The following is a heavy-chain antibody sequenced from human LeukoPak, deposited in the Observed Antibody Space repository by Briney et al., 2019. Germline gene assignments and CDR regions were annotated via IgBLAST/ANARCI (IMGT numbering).Heavy chain of an antibody. Sequence: SGYTLTELXMHWVRQAPGKGLEWMGGFDPEDGEKIYAQKFQGRVTMTEDTSTDTAYMELSSLRSEDTAVYYCATGTYYYGSGSSPDLGYWGQGTLVTVSS. V-gene: IGHV1-24*01. CDR2: FDPEDGEK. J-gene: IGHJ4*02. CDR1: GYTLTELX. D-gene: IGHD3-10*01. CDR3: ATGTYYYGSGSSPDLGY.